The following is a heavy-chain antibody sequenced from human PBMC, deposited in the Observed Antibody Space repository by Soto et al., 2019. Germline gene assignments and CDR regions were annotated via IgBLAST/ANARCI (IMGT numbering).Heavy chain of an antibody. J-gene: IGHJ4*02. CDR1: GYTVTSYG. CDR3: ARVLYYDILTGPADY. CDR2: ISAYNGNT. V-gene: IGHV1-18*01. D-gene: IGHD3-9*01. Sequence: ASVKVSCTASGYTVTSYGISWVRQAPGQGLEWMGWISAYNGNTNYAQKLQGRVTMTTDTSTSTAYMELRSLRSDDTAVYYCARVLYYDILTGPADYWGQGTLVTVSS.